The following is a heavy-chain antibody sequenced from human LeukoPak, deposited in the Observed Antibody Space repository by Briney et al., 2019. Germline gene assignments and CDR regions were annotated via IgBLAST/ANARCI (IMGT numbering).Heavy chain of an antibody. CDR1: GGSFSGHF. V-gene: IGHV4-34*01. CDR2: INHSGST. Sequence: SETLSLTCAAHGGSFSGHFWRWIRQPPGKGLEWIGEINHSGSTGYNPSLKSRVTISVDTSKNQFSLKLRSVTAADTAVYYFARGNWFDPWGQGTLVTVSS. J-gene: IGHJ5*02. CDR3: ARGNWFDP.